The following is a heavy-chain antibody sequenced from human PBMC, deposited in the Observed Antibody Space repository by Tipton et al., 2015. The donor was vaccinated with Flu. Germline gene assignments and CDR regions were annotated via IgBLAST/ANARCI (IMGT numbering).Heavy chain of an antibody. CDR2: IDYSGST. D-gene: IGHD3-10*02. CDR3: ARGDYYVYWYFDL. Sequence: TLSLTCTVSGGSISSSSYYWGWIRQPPGKGLEWIGSIDYSGSTYYNPSLKSRVTISVDTSKNQFSLKLSSVTSADTAVYYCARGDYYVYWYFDLWGRGTLVTVSS. CDR1: GGSISSSSYY. V-gene: IGHV4-39*07. J-gene: IGHJ2*01.